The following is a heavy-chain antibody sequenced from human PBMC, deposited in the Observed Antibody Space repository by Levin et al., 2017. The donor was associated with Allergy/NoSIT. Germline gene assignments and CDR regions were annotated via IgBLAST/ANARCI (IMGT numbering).Heavy chain of an antibody. D-gene: IGHD2-2*01. Sequence: KSGGSLRLSCKVSGYTLTELSMHWVRQAPGKGLEWMGGFDPEDGETIYAQKFQGRVTMTEDTSTDTAYMELSSLRSEDTAVYYCATGHCSSTSCPGGSWFDPWGQGTLVTVSS. J-gene: IGHJ5*02. CDR3: ATGHCSSTSCPGGSWFDP. CDR1: GYTLTELS. V-gene: IGHV1-24*01. CDR2: FDPEDGET.